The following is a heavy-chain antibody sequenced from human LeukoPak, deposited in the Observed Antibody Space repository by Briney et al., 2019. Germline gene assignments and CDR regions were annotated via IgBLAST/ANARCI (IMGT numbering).Heavy chain of an antibody. Sequence: ASVKVSCKAAGHTFTSYYMHWGRQPPRQGLELMGIINPSGGGTSYAQKFPARVSMTRVMSTSTVYLELSSLRSEDTAVCYCASGEPWIQLWSPFDYWGQGTLVTVSS. CDR2: INPSGGGT. CDR3: ASGEPWIQLWSPFDY. J-gene: IGHJ4*02. D-gene: IGHD5-18*01. CDR1: GHTFTSYY. V-gene: IGHV1-46*01.